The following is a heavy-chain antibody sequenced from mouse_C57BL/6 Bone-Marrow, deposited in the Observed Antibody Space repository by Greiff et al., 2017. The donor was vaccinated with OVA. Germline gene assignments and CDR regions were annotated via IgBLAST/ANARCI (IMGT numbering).Heavy chain of an antibody. CDR3: ARWHGWFAY. CDR2: ISGGGGNT. CDR1: GFTFSSYT. V-gene: IGHV5-9*01. Sequence: EVKLMESGGGLVKPGGSLKLSCAASGFTFSSYTMSWVRQTPEKRLEWVATISGGGGNTYYPDSVKGRFTISRDNAKNTLYLQMSSLRSEDTALYYCARWHGWFAYWGQGTLVTVSA. J-gene: IGHJ3*01.